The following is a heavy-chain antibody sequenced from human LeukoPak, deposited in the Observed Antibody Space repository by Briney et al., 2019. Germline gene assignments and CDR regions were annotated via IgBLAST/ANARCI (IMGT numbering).Heavy chain of an antibody. V-gene: IGHV4-30-2*01. CDR1: GGSISSGGYS. D-gene: IGHD6-13*01. CDR3: ASTRQYSSSWYYKFDP. J-gene: IGHJ5*02. CDR2: IYHSGST. Sequence: SQTLSLTCAVSGGSISSGGYSWSWIRQPPGKGLEWIGYIYHSGSTYYNPSLKSRVTISVDRSKNQFSLKLTSVTAADTAVYYCASTRQYSSSWYYKFDPWGQGTLVTVSS.